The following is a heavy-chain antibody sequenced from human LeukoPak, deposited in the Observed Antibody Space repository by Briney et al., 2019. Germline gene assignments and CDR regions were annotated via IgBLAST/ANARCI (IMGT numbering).Heavy chain of an antibody. J-gene: IGHJ5*02. CDR3: ARPCSGGSCYPWELRGGVDNWFDP. D-gene: IGHD2-15*01. CDR1: GGTFSSYA. CDR2: IIPIFGRA. V-gene: IGHV1-69*13. Sequence: ASVKVSCKASGGTFSSYAFSWVRQAPGQGLEWMGVIIPIFGRANYAQKFQGRVTITADESTSTAYMELSSLRSEDTAVYYCARPCSGGSCYPWELRGGVDNWFDPWGQGTLVTVSS.